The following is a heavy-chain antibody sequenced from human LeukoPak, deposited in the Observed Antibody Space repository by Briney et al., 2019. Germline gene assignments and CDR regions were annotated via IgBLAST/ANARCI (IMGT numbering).Heavy chain of an antibody. CDR3: ARVVGANIVQYYYYLDV. CDR2: ISAYNGNT. D-gene: IGHD1-26*01. V-gene: IGHV1-18*04. J-gene: IGHJ6*03. Sequence: GASVKVSCKASGYTFTGYYMHWVRQAPGQGLEWMGWISAYNGNTNYAQKLQGRVTMTTDTSTSTAYMELRSLRSDDTAVYYCARVVGANIVQYYYYLDVWGQGTTVTVSS. CDR1: GYTFTGYY.